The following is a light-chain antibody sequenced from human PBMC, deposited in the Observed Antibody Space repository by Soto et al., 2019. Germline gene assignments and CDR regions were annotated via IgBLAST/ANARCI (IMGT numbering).Light chain of an antibody. V-gene: IGKV3-20*01. J-gene: IGKJ2*01. CDR3: QQYGSSPPYT. CDR1: QSVSDNY. CDR2: GAS. Sequence: IVLTQSPGTLSLSPGERATLSCRASQSVSDNYLAWYQQKPGQAPRLLIYGASSRATAIPDRFSGSGSGTDLTLTISRLEPEDFAVYYCQQYGSSPPYTFGQGTKLEIK.